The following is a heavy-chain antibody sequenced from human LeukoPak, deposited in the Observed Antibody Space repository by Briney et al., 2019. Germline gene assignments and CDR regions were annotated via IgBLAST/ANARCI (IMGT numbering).Heavy chain of an antibody. J-gene: IGHJ3*02. V-gene: IGHV1-2*04. Sequence: ASVKVSCKASGYTFTGYYMHWVRQAPGQGLEWMGWINPSSGGTNYAQKFQGWVTMTRDTSISTAYMELSRLRSDDTAVYYCARDSVLRYFDWPYAFDIWGQGTMVTVSS. CDR2: INPSSGGT. CDR1: GYTFTGYY. D-gene: IGHD3-9*01. CDR3: ARDSVLRYFDWPYAFDI.